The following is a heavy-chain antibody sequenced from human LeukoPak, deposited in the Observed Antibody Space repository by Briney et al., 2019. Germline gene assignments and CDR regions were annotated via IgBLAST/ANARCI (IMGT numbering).Heavy chain of an antibody. CDR3: TTDGGYGDYWYAFDI. CDR1: GFTFSDYY. J-gene: IGHJ3*02. Sequence: GGSLRLSCAASGFTFSDYYMSWIRQAPGKGPEWVSYISSSSTYTNYADSVKGRFTISRDNAKKSLYLQMNSLRAEDTAVYYCTTDGGYGDYWYAFDIWGQGTMVTVSS. D-gene: IGHD4-17*01. V-gene: IGHV3-11*06. CDR2: ISSSSTYT.